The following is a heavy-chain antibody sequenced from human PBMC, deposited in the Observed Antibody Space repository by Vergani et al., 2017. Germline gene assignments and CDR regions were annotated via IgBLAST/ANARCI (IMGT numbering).Heavy chain of an antibody. J-gene: IGHJ3*02. CDR2: INHSGST. CDR1: GGSFSGYY. Sequence: QLQLQESGPGLLKPSETLSLTCAVYGGSFSGYYWSWIRQPPGKGLERIGEINHSGSTNYNPSLKSRVTISVDTSKNQFSLKLSSVTAADTAVYYCARRASTGEDGAFDIWGQGTMVTVSS. V-gene: IGHV4-34*01. CDR3: ARRASTGEDGAFDI. D-gene: IGHD3-10*01.